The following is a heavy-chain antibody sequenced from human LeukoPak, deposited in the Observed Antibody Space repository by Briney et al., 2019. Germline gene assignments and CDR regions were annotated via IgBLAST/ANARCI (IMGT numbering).Heavy chain of an antibody. J-gene: IGHJ5*02. V-gene: IGHV4-30-2*01. D-gene: IGHD2-2*01. CDR2: ICHSGST. CDR1: GCSISSGGYS. Sequence: PSETLSLTCAVSGCSISSGGYSWSWIRQPPGKGLEWIGYICHSGSTYYNPSLKSRVTISVDTSKNQFSLKLSSVTAADTAVYYCAREDIVVVPAAFDPWGQGTLVTVSS. CDR3: AREDIVVVPAAFDP.